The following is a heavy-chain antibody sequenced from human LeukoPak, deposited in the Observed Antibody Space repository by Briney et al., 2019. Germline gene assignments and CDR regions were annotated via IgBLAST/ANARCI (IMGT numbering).Heavy chain of an antibody. V-gene: IGHV4-61*08. J-gene: IGHJ4*02. CDR1: GDSISSGDYY. D-gene: IGHD6-19*01. CDR2: VYDSGSTRST. Sequence: SKTLSLTCTVSGDSISSGDYYWSWIRQPPGKGLEWIGYVYDSGSTRSTNYNPSLNSRVTISVDTSKNQFSLKLNSVTAADTAVYYCASSPLISSGWLGHDYWGQGILVTVSS. CDR3: ASSPLISSGWLGHDY.